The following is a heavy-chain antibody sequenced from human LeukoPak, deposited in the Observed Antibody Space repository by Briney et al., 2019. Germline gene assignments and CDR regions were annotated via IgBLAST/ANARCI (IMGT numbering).Heavy chain of an antibody. CDR1: GDNVSSNNAA. CDR3: ARGTVGGAFDI. J-gene: IGHJ3*02. V-gene: IGHV6-1*01. Sequence: SQTLSLTCAISGDNVSSNNAAWTWLRQPPSRGLEWLGRTYYRSTWYNDYAVSVKSRITINPDTSRNQFSLHLKSVTPEDTAVYYCARGTVGGAFDIWGQGTMVTVPS. D-gene: IGHD3-3*01. CDR2: TYYRSTWYN.